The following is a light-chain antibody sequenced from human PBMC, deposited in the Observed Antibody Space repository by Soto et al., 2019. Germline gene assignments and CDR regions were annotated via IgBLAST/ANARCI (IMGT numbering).Light chain of an antibody. CDR2: GAS. CDR3: QQYNNWPGT. J-gene: IGKJ1*01. Sequence: EIVLTQSPGTLSLSPGERATLSCRASQSVNSNLAWYQQKPGQAPRLLIYGASTRATGIPARFSGSGSGTEFTLTISSLQSEDFAVYYCQQYNNWPGTFGQGTKV. CDR1: QSVNSN. V-gene: IGKV3-15*01.